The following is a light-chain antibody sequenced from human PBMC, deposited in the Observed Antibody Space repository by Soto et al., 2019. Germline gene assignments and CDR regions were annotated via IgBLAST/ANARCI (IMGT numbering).Light chain of an antibody. CDR1: QSRGSNF. CDR3: QLYGISPH. V-gene: IGKV3-20*01. J-gene: IGKJ5*01. Sequence: EVVLTQSPGTLSLSPGERVTILCLTSQSRGSNFLAWYQHKPGQAPRLLIYASSNRATGIPDRFSGSASGTDFTLTINRLEPEDFAVYYCQLYGISPHFGQGTRLEIK. CDR2: ASS.